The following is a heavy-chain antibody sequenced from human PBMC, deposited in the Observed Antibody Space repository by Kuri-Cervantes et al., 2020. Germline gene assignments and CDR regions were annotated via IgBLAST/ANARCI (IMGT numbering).Heavy chain of an antibody. Sequence: GESLKISCKGSGYSFTSYWIGWVRQKPGKGLEWMGIIYPGDSDTRYSPSFQGQVTISVDKSNSTAYLQWSSLKASDTAMYYCASRSSGWYDAFDTWGQGTMVTVSS. D-gene: IGHD6-19*01. CDR2: IYPGDSDT. V-gene: IGHV5-51*01. J-gene: IGHJ3*02. CDR1: GYSFTSYW. CDR3: ASRSSGWYDAFDT.